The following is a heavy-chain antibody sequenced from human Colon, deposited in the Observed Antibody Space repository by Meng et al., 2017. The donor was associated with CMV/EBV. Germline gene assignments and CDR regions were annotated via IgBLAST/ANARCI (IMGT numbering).Heavy chain of an antibody. D-gene: IGHD6-6*01. Sequence: GGSLRLSCEASGFSFSFYGLHWVRQAAGKGPEFVSAISSNGDTTYYADSVKGRFTISRDNSRNTLYLQMNSLRAEDTAVYYCAREIYSSSSGSHFDYWGQGTLVTVSS. J-gene: IGHJ4*02. CDR3: AREIYSSSSGSHFDY. V-gene: IGHV3-64*02. CDR2: ISSNGDTT. CDR1: GFSFSFYG.